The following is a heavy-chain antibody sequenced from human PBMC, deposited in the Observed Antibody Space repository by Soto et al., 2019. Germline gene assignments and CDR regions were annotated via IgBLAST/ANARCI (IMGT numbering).Heavy chain of an antibody. Sequence: QVQLVQSGAEVKKPGASVKVSCKASGYTFTSYAMHWVRQAPGQRLEWMGWINAGNGNTKYSQKFQGRVTITRDTSASTAYMELSSLRSEDTAVYYCAREGDIVLMVDARYYYYYYMDVWGKGTTVTVSS. CDR1: GYTFTSYA. CDR2: INAGNGNT. D-gene: IGHD2-8*01. V-gene: IGHV1-3*01. CDR3: AREGDIVLMVDARYYYYYYMDV. J-gene: IGHJ6*03.